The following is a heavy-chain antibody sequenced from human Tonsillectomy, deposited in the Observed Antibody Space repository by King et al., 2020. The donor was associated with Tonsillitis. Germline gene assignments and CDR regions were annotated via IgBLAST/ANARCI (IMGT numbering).Heavy chain of an antibody. D-gene: IGHD1-1*01. V-gene: IGHV4-59*13. Sequence: QLQESGPGLVKPSETLSLTCTVSGGSITSXYWSWIRQPPGXRLEWIGYIYYSGTTNYNPSLKSRVTISVDTSNNQFSLRLSSVTAAETAVYVCARVNXWNXXYYFDXWGXGTLLTVS. CDR1: GGSITSXY. J-gene: IGHJ4*02. CDR3: ARVNXWNXXYYFDX. CDR2: IYYSGTT.